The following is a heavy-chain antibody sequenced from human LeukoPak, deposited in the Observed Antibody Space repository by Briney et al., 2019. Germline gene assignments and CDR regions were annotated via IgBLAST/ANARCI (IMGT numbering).Heavy chain of an antibody. D-gene: IGHD2-21*01. Sequence: GGSLRLSCAASGFTFSSYAMHWVRQAPGKGLEWVAVISYDGSNKYYADSVKGRFTISRDNSKNTLYLQMNSLRAEDTAVYYCAKTKNPYCGGDCYSFDYWGQGTLVTVSS. CDR2: ISYDGSNK. V-gene: IGHV3-30-3*02. CDR1: GFTFSSYA. J-gene: IGHJ4*02. CDR3: AKTKNPYCGGDCYSFDY.